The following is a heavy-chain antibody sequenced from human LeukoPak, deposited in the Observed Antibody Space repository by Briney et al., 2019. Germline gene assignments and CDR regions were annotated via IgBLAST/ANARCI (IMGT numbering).Heavy chain of an antibody. V-gene: IGHV3-23*01. CDR2: IDDNAAGT. CDR3: AKGGISYTGLDY. D-gene: IGHD5-12*01. CDR1: GFTFSSYA. J-gene: IGHJ4*02. Sequence: PGGSLRLSCTASGFTFSSYAMTWVRQAPGKGLEWVSSIDDNAAGTYYAHSVKGRFTISRDNSKNTLYLQMHSLRADDTAVYNCAKGGISYTGLDYWGQGTLVTVSS.